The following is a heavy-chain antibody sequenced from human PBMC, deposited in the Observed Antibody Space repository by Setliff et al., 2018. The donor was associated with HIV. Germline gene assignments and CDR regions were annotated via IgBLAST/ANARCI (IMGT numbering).Heavy chain of an antibody. Sequence: PGGSLRLSWAASGFTVTTYWMSWVRQAPGKGLEWVANIKQDGSEKYYLDSVKGRFTISRDNAKNSVYLQMHSLRVEDTAVYYCAAVPWGHSSLIIDHWGQGTPVTVSS. CDR3: AAVPWGHSSLIIDH. CDR2: IKQDGSEK. J-gene: IGHJ4*02. V-gene: IGHV3-7*01. CDR1: GFTVTTYW. D-gene: IGHD3-16*01.